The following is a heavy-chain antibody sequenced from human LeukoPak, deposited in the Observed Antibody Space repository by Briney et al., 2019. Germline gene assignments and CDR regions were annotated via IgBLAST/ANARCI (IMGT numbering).Heavy chain of an antibody. CDR2: ISYDGSNK. D-gene: IGHD4-17*01. V-gene: IGHV3-30*18. CDR3: AKEIAVTDWFDP. CDR1: GFTFSSYG. Sequence: PGRSLRLSCAASGFTFSSYGMHWVRQAPGKELEWVAVISYDGSNKYYADSVKGRFTISRDNSKNTLYLQMNSLRAEDTAVYYCAKEIAVTDWFDPWGQGTLVTVSS. J-gene: IGHJ5*02.